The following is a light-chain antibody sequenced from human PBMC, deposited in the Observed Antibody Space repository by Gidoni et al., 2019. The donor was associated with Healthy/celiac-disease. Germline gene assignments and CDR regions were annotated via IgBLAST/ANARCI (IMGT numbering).Light chain of an antibody. CDR1: QDISNY. V-gene: IGKV1-33*01. CDR3: QQYDNLPLT. Sequence: DIQMTQSPSPLSPSVGDRVTITCQASQDISNYLDWYQQKPGKAPKLLIYDASNLETGVPSRFSGSGSGTDFTFTISSLQPEDIATYYCQQYDNLPLTFGGXTKVEIK. J-gene: IGKJ4*01. CDR2: DAS.